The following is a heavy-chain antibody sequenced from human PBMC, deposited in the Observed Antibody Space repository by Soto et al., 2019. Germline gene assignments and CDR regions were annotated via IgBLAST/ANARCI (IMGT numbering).Heavy chain of an antibody. D-gene: IGHD4-17*01. J-gene: IGHJ4*02. CDR2: INPNSGGT. V-gene: IGHV1-2*04. CDR3: TTVGRGDLPSDY. CDR1: GYTFTGYY. Sequence: ASVKVSCKASGYTFTGYYMHWVRQAPGQGLEWMGWINPNSGGTNYAQKFQGWVTMTRDTSISTAYMELNSLKSEDTAVYYCTTVGRGDLPSDYWGRGTLVTVSS.